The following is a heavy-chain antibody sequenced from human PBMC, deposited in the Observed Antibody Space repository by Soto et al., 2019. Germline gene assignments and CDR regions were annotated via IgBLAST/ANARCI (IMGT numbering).Heavy chain of an antibody. J-gene: IGHJ4*02. CDR2: ISYDGSNK. CDR1: GFTFSSYA. CDR3: ARVPSSSGRAHFDY. Sequence: QVQLVESGGGVVQPGRSLRLSCAASGFTFSSYAMHWVRQAPGKGLEWVAVISYDGSNKYYADSVKGRFTISRDNSQNTLHLQMNSLSAEDTAVYYCARVPSSSGRAHFDYWGQGTLVTVSS. V-gene: IGHV3-30-3*01. D-gene: IGHD2-15*01.